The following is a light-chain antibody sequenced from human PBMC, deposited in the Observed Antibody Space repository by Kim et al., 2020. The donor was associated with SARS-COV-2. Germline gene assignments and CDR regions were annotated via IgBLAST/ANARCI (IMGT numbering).Light chain of an antibody. CDR2: QDS. CDR1: KLGDKY. CDR3: QAWDSSIWV. V-gene: IGLV3-1*01. Sequence: SYELTQSPSVSVSPGQTASITCSGDKLGDKYACWYQQKPGQSPVLVIYQDSKRPSGIPERFSGSNSGNTATLTISGTQAMDEADYYCQAWDSSIWVFGGGTQLTVL. J-gene: IGLJ3*02.